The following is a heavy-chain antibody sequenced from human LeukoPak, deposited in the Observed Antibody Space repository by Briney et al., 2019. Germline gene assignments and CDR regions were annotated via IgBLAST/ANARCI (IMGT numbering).Heavy chain of an antibody. CDR2: IYYSGST. CDR3: ARLSTGERTD. CDR1: GGSISSSSYY. V-gene: IGHV4-39*01. J-gene: IGHJ4*02. D-gene: IGHD7-27*01. Sequence: SETLSLTCTVSGGSISSSSYYWGWIRQPPGKGLEWIGSIYYSGSTYYNPSLKSRVTISVDTSKNQFSLKLSSVTAADTAVYYCARLSTGERTDWGQGTLVTVSS.